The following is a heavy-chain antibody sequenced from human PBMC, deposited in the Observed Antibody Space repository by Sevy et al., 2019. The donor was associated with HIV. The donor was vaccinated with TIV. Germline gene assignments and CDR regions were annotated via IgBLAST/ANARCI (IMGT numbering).Heavy chain of an antibody. D-gene: IGHD1-1*01. CDR2: LKSKADGGTV. Sequence: GGSLRLSVTTSGFTFGDYAMNWVRQAPGRGLEWVAFLKSKADGGTVYHASSVKGRYTISRDDSKSIAYLDMNDLTTDDTGVDYCTGWKGFQSIFDFWGQGALVTVSS. V-gene: IGHV3-49*04. CDR1: GFTFGDYA. CDR3: TGWKGFQSIFDF. J-gene: IGHJ4*02.